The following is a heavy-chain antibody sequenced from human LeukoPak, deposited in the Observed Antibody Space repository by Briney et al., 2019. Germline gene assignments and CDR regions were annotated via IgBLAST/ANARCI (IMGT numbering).Heavy chain of an antibody. CDR2: IYYSGST. Sequence: SETLSLTCTVSGGSISSSSYYWGWIRQPPGKGLEWIGSIYYSGSTYYNPSLKSRVTISVDTSKNQFSLKLTSMTAADTAMYYCVRGVDSRGYQYRGFGPWGQGIRVTVSS. J-gene: IGHJ5*02. CDR1: GGSISSSSYY. D-gene: IGHD3-22*01. CDR3: VRGVDSRGYQYRGFGP. V-gene: IGHV4-39*07.